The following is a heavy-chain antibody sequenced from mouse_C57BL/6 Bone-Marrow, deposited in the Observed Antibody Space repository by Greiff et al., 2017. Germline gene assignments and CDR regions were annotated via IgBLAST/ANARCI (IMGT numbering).Heavy chain of an antibody. Sequence: QVQLQQSGAELVRPGTSVKMSCKASGYTFTNYWIGWAKQRPGHGLEGIGDIYPGGGYTNYNEKFKGKATLTADKSSSTAYMQFSSLTSEDSAIYYCAREWDYDFFFAYWGQGTLVTVSA. CDR2: IYPGGGYT. V-gene: IGHV1-63*01. CDR1: GYTFTNYW. D-gene: IGHD2-4*01. CDR3: AREWDYDFFFAY. J-gene: IGHJ3*01.